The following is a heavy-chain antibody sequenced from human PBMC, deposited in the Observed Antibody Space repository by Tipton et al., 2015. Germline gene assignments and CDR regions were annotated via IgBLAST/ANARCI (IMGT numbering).Heavy chain of an antibody. D-gene: IGHD4-23*01. CDR1: GFTFSRYW. CDR2: TDEWGSVT. Sequence: SLRLSCAASGFTFSRYWMHWVRQVPGKGLVWVSRTDEWGSVTDYADSVRGRFTISRDNAKNTLYLQMSFLRAEDTAVYYCARDLGGRFGQWGQGTLVTVSS. V-gene: IGHV3-74*01. J-gene: IGHJ5*02. CDR3: ARDLGGRFGQ.